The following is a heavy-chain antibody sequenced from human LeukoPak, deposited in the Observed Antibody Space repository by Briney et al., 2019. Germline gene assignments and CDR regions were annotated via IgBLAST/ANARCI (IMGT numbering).Heavy chain of an antibody. D-gene: IGHD6-13*01. CDR1: GFTFSSYS. J-gene: IGHJ4*02. CDR3: ARDRSKLVAAAVLH. Sequence: GGFLRLSCAASGFTFSSYSMNWVRQAPGKGLEWVSYISGSSSTIYYADSVKGRSTISRDNAKNSLYLQMNSLRAEDTAVYYCARDRSKLVAAAVLHWGQGTPVTVSS. CDR2: ISGSSSTI. V-gene: IGHV3-48*04.